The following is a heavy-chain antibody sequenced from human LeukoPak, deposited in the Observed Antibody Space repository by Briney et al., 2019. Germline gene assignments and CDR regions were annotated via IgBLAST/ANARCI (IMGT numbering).Heavy chain of an antibody. D-gene: IGHD1-26*01. CDR3: AREIVGARRYYYYMDV. CDR1: GFPFSSQG. J-gene: IGHJ6*03. Sequence: GVSVRLSCAGSGFPFSSQGRSWVPHAPGKGLVGVANIKQGGSEKYYVDSVKGRFTISGDNANNSLYLQMSSLRAEDTAVYYCAREIVGARRYYYYMDVWGKGTTVTVSS. V-gene: IGHV3-7*01. CDR2: IKQGGSEK.